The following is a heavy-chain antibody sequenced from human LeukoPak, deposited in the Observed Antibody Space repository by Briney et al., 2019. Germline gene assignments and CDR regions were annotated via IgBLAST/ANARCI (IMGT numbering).Heavy chain of an antibody. D-gene: IGHD3-10*01. V-gene: IGHV3-33*01. CDR2: IWYDGSNK. CDR1: GFTFSSYG. J-gene: IGHJ3*02. CDR3: ARSSPSSAFDI. Sequence: GRSLRLSCAASGFTFSSYGMHWVRQAPGKGLEWVAVIWYDGSNKYYADSVKGRFTISRDNSKNTLYLQMNSLRAEDTAVYYCARSSPSSAFDIWGQGTMVTVSS.